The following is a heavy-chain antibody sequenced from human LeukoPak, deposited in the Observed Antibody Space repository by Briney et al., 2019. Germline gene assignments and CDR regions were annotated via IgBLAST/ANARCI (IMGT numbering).Heavy chain of an antibody. V-gene: IGHV4-34*01. CDR3: ARGRPPPSEVDVIVATQKRPSGLRNNWFDP. J-gene: IGHJ5*02. D-gene: IGHD2-15*01. CDR2: INHSGST. Sequence: SETLSLTCAVYGGSFSGYYWSWIRQPPGKGLEWIGEINHSGSTSYNPSLKSRVTISVDTSKNQFSLKLSSVTAADTAVYYCARGRPPPSEVDVIVATQKRPSGLRNNWFDPWGQGTLVTVSS. CDR1: GGSFSGYY.